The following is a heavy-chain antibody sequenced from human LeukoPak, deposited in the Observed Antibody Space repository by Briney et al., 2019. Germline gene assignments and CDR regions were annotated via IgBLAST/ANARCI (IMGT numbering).Heavy chain of an antibody. D-gene: IGHD6-19*01. CDR1: GGTFSSYA. CDR2: IIPIFGTA. V-gene: IGHV1-69*06. CDR3: ARDRTVAGQGCYFDY. J-gene: IGHJ4*02. Sequence: SVKVSCKASGGTFSSYAISWVRQAPGQGLEWMGGIIPIFGTANYAQKFQGRVTITADKSTSTAYMELSSLRSEDTAVYYCARDRTVAGQGCYFDYWGQGTLVTVSS.